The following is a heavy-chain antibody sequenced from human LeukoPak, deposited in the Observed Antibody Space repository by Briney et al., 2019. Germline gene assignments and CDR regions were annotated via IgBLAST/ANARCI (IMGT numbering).Heavy chain of an antibody. D-gene: IGHD6-13*01. CDR2: ISYDGSNK. J-gene: IGHJ4*02. Sequence: GGSLRLSCAASGFTSSSYAMHWVRQAPGKGLEWVAVISYDGSNKYYADSVKGRFTISRDNSKNTLYLQMNSLRAEDTAVYYCARDPGASSWTFQYYFDYWGQGTLVTVSS. CDR3: ARDPGASSWTFQYYFDY. V-gene: IGHV3-30-3*01. CDR1: GFTSSSYA.